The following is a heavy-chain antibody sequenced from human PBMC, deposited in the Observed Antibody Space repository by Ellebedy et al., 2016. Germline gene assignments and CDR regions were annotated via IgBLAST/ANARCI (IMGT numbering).Heavy chain of an antibody. CDR3: ARRMGEPDAFDI. CDR2: IYPGDSDI. Sequence: GGSLRLSRKGSGYSFTSYWIGWVRQMPGKGLEWMGIIYPGDSDIRNSPSFQVQVTISADKSISTAYLQWSSLRASDTAMYYCARRMGEPDAFDIWGQGTMVTVSS. D-gene: IGHD3-16*01. J-gene: IGHJ3*02. CDR1: GYSFTSYW. V-gene: IGHV5-51*01.